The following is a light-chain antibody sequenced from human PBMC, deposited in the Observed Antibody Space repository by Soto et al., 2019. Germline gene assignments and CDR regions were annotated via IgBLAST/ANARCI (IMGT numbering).Light chain of an antibody. CDR1: QSVSSN. CDR2: GAY. V-gene: IGKV3-15*01. CDR3: QLYNNWPPIT. J-gene: IGKJ5*01. Sequence: EIVMTQSPATLSVSPGERATLSCRASQSVSSNLDWYQQNPGQAPRLLIYGAYTRATGNPARFSGRGSWTECTLIISSLQSEDFTGNYCQLYNNWPPITLGQRIRLAIK.